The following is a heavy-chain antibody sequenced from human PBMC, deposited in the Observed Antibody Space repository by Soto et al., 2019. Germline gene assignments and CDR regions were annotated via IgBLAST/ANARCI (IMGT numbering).Heavy chain of an antibody. V-gene: IGHV4-59*01. J-gene: IGHJ4*02. CDR2: IFYTENT. D-gene: IGHD3-10*01. CDR1: GGSISSYY. Sequence: SETLSLTCTVSGGSISSYYWSWIRQPPGKGLEWIGSIFYTENTDYNPSLKSRVTISIDTSKKQFSLNLRSVTAADTAIYYCARGVYGAYLDYWGQGIPVTVSS. CDR3: ARGVYGAYLDY.